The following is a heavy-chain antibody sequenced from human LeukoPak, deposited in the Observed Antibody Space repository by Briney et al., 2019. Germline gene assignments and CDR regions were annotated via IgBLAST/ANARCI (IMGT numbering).Heavy chain of an antibody. CDR1: GFTFSDYY. D-gene: IGHD3-16*01. CDR3: ARIDGPTVYTYYMDL. Sequence: GGSLRLSCAASGFTFSDYYMSWIRQAPGKGLEWVSYISSSGSTIYYADSVKGRFTVSRDDAKNSLYLQMNTLRAEDTAVYYCARIDGPTVYTYYMDLWGKETTVTVAS. J-gene: IGHJ6*03. CDR2: ISSSGSTI. V-gene: IGHV3-11*01.